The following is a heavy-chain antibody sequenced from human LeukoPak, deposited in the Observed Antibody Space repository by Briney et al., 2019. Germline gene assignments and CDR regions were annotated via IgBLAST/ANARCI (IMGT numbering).Heavy chain of an antibody. V-gene: IGHV4-61*02. CDR1: GGSITSGNYY. Sequence: SQTLSLTCTVSGGSITSGNYYWSWIRQPAGKGLEWIGRIYTSGSTNYNPSLKSRVTISVDMSKNQFSLKLNSVTAADTAVYYCARDIGGRYSWYYFDYWGRGTLVTVSS. D-gene: IGHD2-8*01. J-gene: IGHJ4*02. CDR2: IYTSGST. CDR3: ARDIGGRYSWYYFDY.